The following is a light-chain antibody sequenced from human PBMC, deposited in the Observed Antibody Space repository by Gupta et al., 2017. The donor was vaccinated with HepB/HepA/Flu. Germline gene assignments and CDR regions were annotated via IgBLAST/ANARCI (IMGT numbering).Light chain of an antibody. V-gene: IGLV3-1*01. CDR3: QAWGSTPVV. Sequence: KLTQPPSVSVSPGQTASITCSGSKLGDKFATWYQQRPGQPPVLLIYQDSKRPSGIPERFSGSNTGNTATLIISGAQSLDEADYYCQAWGSTPVVFGGGTKLTVL. CDR2: QDS. J-gene: IGLJ3*02. CDR1: KLGDKF.